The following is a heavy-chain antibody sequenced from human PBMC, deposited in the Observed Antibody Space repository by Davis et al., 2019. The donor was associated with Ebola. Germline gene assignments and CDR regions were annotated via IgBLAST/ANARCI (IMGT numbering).Heavy chain of an antibody. J-gene: IGHJ5*02. CDR1: GFTFSTFS. D-gene: IGHD3-22*01. CDR3: ARDRDYYDTAAYHPRGWLDL. CDR2: ISSSSTTI. Sequence: GESLKISCAASGFTFSTFSMNWFRQAPGKGLEWVSYISSSSTTIHYANSVNGRFTISRDNAKNSLYLQMNSLRAEDTAVYYCARDRDYYDTAAYHPRGWLDLWGQGTLVIVSS. V-gene: IGHV3-48*04.